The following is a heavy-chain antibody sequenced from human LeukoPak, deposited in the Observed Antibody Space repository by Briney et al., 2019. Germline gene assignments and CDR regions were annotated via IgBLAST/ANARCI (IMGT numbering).Heavy chain of an antibody. CDR1: GFTFSSYW. V-gene: IGHV3-7*04. J-gene: IGHJ3*02. CDR2: IKQDGSEK. Sequence: GGSLRRSCAASGFTFSSYWMSWVRRAPGKGLEWVANIKQDGSEKDYMDSVKGRFTISRDNAKNSVYLQMNSLRAEDTAVYYCARAGLLVAFDIWGQGTMVTLSS. CDR3: ARAGLLVAFDI.